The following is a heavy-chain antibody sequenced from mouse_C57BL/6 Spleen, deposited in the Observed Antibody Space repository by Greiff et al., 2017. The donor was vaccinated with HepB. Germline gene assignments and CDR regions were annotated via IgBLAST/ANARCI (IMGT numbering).Heavy chain of an antibody. CDR3: ARDHGYYYAMDY. J-gene: IGHJ4*01. V-gene: IGHV3-3*01. CDR2: TFYSGIT. D-gene: IGHD2-2*01. Sequence: EVQWVESGPSLVRPSQTLSLTCTVTGFSINSDCYWIWIRQFPGNKLEYIGYTFYSGITYYNPSLESRTYITRDTSKNQFSLKLSSVTTEDTATYYCARDHGYYYAMDYWGQGTSVTVSS. CDR1: GFSINSDCY.